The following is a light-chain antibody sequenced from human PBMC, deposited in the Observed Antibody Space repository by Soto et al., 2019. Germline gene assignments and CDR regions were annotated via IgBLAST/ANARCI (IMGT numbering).Light chain of an antibody. CDR2: GAS. CDR3: QQYGNSPRT. J-gene: IGKJ2*01. CDR1: QSVSSSY. Sequence: EIVLTQSPRTLSLSPGERATLSCRASQSVSSSYLAWYQQKPGQAPRLLIFGASSRATGIPDRFSGSGSGTDFTLTISRLEPEDFAVYYCQQYGNSPRTFGQGTKLEIK. V-gene: IGKV3-20*01.